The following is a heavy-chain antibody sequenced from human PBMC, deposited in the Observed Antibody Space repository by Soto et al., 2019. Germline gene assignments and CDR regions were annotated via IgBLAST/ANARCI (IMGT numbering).Heavy chain of an antibody. CDR3: VKDMKWGGMTTIHYFDS. CDR2: ISSNSATI. Sequence: EVQLVEAGGGLVQPGRSLRLSCVASGFIADDYVMHWVRQAPGKGLEWVSGISSNSATINYADSVKGRFTISRDNAKNSLFLQMNSLRPEDPAFYYCVKDMKWGGMTTIHYFDSWGQGTLVTVSS. V-gene: IGHV3-9*02. J-gene: IGHJ4*02. D-gene: IGHD4-17*01. CDR1: GFIADDYV.